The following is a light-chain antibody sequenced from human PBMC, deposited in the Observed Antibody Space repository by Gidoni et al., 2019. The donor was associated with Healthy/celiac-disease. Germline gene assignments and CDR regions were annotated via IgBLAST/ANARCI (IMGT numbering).Light chain of an antibody. J-gene: IGKJ1*01. V-gene: IGKV3-11*01. CDR2: DAS. CDR3: QQRSNWQGT. CDR1: QSVSSY. Sequence: EIVLTQSPATLSLSPGERATRSCRASQSVSSYLAWYQQKPVQAPRLLIYDASNRATGIPARFSGSGSGTDFTLTISSLEPEDFAVYYCQQRSNWQGTFGQGTKVEIK.